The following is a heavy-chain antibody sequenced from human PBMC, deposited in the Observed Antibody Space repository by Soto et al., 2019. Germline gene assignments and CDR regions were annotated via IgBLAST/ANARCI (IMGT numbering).Heavy chain of an antibody. CDR2: INAANGNT. D-gene: IGHD3-3*01. J-gene: IGHJ4*02. CDR3: ARDQRRDYDFWSGYSQGFDY. Sequence: QVQLVQSGAEVKKPGASVRVSCEASGYTFTMYAIPWVRQAPGQRLEWMGWINAANGNTKSSQKFQGRVSITRDTSASTAYMELSSLRSEDTALYYCARDQRRDYDFWSGYSQGFDYWGQGTLVTVSS. CDR1: GYTFTMYA. V-gene: IGHV1-3*01.